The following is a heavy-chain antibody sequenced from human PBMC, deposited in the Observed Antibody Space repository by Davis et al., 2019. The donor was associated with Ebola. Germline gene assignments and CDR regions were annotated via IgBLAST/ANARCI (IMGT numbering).Heavy chain of an antibody. CDR1: GFTFSSFA. CDR2: ISGSGGST. D-gene: IGHD3-3*01. J-gene: IGHJ3*02. Sequence: PGGSLRLSCAASGFTFSSFAMSWVRQAPGKGLEWVSAISGSGGSTYYADSVKGRLTISRDNSKNTLYLQMNSLRAEDTAIYYCAKDKNYDFWSGYPHDAFDIWGQGTMVTVSS. CDR3: AKDKNYDFWSGYPHDAFDI. V-gene: IGHV3-23*01.